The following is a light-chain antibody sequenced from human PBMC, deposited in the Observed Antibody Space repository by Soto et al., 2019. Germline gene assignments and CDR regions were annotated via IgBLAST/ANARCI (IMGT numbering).Light chain of an antibody. J-gene: IGKJ2*01. CDR1: QSVSSY. CDR2: AAS. CDR3: QQTHSLPPT. Sequence: DIQMTQSPSSLSASVEDRVTITCRASQSVSSYLNWYQQKPGKAPQLLIYAASSLQSGVPSRLSGSGSATYFTLTIHSLQPEDFATYYCQQTHSLPPTFGQGTKVDIK. V-gene: IGKV1-39*01.